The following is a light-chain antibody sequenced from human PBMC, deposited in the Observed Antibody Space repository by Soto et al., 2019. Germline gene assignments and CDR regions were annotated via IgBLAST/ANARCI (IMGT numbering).Light chain of an antibody. CDR2: AAS. J-gene: IGKJ1*01. CDR3: QQFNKWPRT. V-gene: IGKV1-39*01. CDR1: QSISSY. Sequence: DIQMTQSPSSLSASVGDRVTITCRASQSISSYLNWYQQKPGKAPKLLIFAASSLQSGVPSRFSGSGSGTDFTLTISRLEPEDFAVYYCQQFNKWPRTFGQGTKVDIK.